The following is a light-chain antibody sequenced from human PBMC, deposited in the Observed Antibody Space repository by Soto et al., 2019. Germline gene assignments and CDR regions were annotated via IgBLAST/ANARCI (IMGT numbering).Light chain of an antibody. Sequence: DIGLNQSPGTLSLSPGERATLYCRASQSVSSNHLAWYQQKPGQAPRLLISGASSRATGIPDRFSGSGSGTDFTLTITRVEPEDFAVYYCQQYATSPLTFGGGTKVAIK. V-gene: IGKV3-20*01. CDR3: QQYATSPLT. J-gene: IGKJ4*01. CDR1: QSVSSNH. CDR2: GAS.